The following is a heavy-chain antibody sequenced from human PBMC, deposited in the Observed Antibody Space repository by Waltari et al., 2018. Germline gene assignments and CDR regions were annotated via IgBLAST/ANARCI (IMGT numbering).Heavy chain of an antibody. CDR1: GYTFTGCY. V-gene: IGHV1-2*02. Sequence: QVELVQSGAEVKKPGASVKVSCKASGYTFTGCYMHWVRQAPGQGLEWMVWLNPNSGCTKYAKKLQGRVTMTRVTSISTAYRERSRLTSDDTAVYYCARSKTSYSSSPADYWGQGTLVTVSS. D-gene: IGHD6-6*01. CDR3: ARSKTSYSSSPADY. J-gene: IGHJ4*02. CDR2: LNPNSGCT.